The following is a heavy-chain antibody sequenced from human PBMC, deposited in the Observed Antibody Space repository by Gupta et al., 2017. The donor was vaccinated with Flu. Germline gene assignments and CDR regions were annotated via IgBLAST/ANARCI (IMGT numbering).Heavy chain of an antibody. D-gene: IGHD3-3*01. V-gene: IGHV4-61*02. Sequence: QVQLQESGPGLVKPSQTLSLTCTVSGGSISSGSYYCSWIRQPAAKGLEWIGRIYTSGSTNYNPSLKSRVTISVDTSKNQFSLKLSSVTAADTAVYYCARDPPRRYDFWSGTDYGMDVWGQGTTVTVSS. J-gene: IGHJ6*02. CDR2: IYTSGST. CDR3: ARDPPRRYDFWSGTDYGMDV. CDR1: GGSISSGSYY.